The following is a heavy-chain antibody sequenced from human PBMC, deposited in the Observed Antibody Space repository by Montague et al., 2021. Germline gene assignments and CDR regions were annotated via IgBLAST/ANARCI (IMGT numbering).Heavy chain of an antibody. Sequence: SETLSLTCTVSGGSISTYHWIWLRQPPGKGLEWIGETHYNGNTNYNYNPSLKSRVTISVDKSNNQFSLKLSSVTAADTAVYYCARDREHTYGRFFPPRGQGTLVTVSS. CDR1: GGSISTYH. J-gene: IGHJ5*02. D-gene: IGHD3-16*01. V-gene: IGHV4-59*01. CDR2: THYNGNT. CDR3: ARDREHTYGRFFPP.